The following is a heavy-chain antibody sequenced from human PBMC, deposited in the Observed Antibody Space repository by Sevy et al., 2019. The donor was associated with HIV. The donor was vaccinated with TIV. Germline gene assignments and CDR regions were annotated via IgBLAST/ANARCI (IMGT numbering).Heavy chain of an antibody. CDR1: GFTFSSYW. CDR3: ARTPLYYYFQH. V-gene: IGHV3-7*01. CDR2: IKQDGSEK. Sequence: GGSLRLSCAASGFTFSSYWMSWVRQAPGKGLEWVATIKQDGSEKYYVDSVKGRFTISSDNAKKSLYLQMNSLRAEDTAVYYCARTPLYYYFQHWGQGTLVTVSS. D-gene: IGHD3-16*01. J-gene: IGHJ1*01.